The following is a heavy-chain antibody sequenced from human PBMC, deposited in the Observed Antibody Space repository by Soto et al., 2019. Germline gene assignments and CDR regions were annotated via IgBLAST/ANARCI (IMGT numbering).Heavy chain of an antibody. J-gene: IGHJ4*02. V-gene: IGHV1-69*13. CDR2: IIPIFGTA. D-gene: IGHD5-12*01. CDR3: ASLKDIVATKFDY. CDR1: GGTFSSYA. Sequence: GASVKVSCKASGGTFSSYAISWVRQAPGQGLEWMGGIIPIFGTANYAQKFQGRVTITADESTSTAYMELSSLRSEDTAVYHCASLKDIVATKFDYWGQGTLVTVSS.